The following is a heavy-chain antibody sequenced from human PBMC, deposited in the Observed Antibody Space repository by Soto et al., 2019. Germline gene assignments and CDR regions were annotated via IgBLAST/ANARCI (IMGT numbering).Heavy chain of an antibody. CDR3: ARDPGIAAAADDY. D-gene: IGHD6-13*01. Sequence: QVQLVQSGAEVKKPGASVKVSCKASGYTFTSYGISWVRQAPGQGLEWMGWISAYNGNTNYAQKLQGRVTMTTDTPTSSASMELRSLRSDDTAVYYCARDPGIAAAADDYWGQGTLVTVSS. CDR2: ISAYNGNT. CDR1: GYTFTSYG. J-gene: IGHJ4*02. V-gene: IGHV1-18*01.